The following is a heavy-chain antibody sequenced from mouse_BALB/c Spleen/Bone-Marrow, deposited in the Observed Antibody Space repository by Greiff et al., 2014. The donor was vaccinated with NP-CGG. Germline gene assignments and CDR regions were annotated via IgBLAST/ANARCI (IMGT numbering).Heavy chain of an antibody. D-gene: IGHD2-1*01. CDR1: GYTFTSYW. V-gene: IGHV1S41*01. Sequence: DLVKPGASVKLSCKASGYTFTSYWINWIKQRPGQGLEWIGRIAPGSGSTYYNEMFKGKATLTVDTSSSTAYIQLSRLSSEDSADYFCERFPSYYGNYGAMDYWGQGTSVTVSS. CDR3: ERFPSYYGNYGAMDY. CDR2: IAPGSGST. J-gene: IGHJ4*01.